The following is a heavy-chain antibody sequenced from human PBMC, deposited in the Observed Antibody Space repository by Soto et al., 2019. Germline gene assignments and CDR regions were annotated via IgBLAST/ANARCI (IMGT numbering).Heavy chain of an antibody. V-gene: IGHV1-46*01. J-gene: IGHJ5*02. D-gene: IGHD2-21*02. Sequence: ASVKVSCKASGYTFTSYYMHWVRQAPGQGLEWMGIINPSGGSTSYAQKFQGRVTMTRDTSTSTVYMELSSLRSEDTAVYYCARAGGGNSVAPTGSWFDPWGQGTLVTVSS. CDR3: ARAGGGNSVAPTGSWFDP. CDR1: GYTFTSYY. CDR2: INPSGGST.